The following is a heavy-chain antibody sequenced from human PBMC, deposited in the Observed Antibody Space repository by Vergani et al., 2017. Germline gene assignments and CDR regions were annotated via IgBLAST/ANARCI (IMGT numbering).Heavy chain of an antibody. CDR1: GFTFSDYY. V-gene: IGHV3-7*01. Sequence: EVQLVESGGGVVRPGGSLRLSCAASGFTFSDYYMSWVRQAPGKGLEWVANIKQDGSEKYYVDSVKGRFTISRDNAKNSLYLQMNSLRAEDTAVYYCARPNYDFWSIDYWGQGTLVTVSS. CDR2: IKQDGSEK. D-gene: IGHD3-3*01. CDR3: ARPNYDFWSIDY. J-gene: IGHJ4*02.